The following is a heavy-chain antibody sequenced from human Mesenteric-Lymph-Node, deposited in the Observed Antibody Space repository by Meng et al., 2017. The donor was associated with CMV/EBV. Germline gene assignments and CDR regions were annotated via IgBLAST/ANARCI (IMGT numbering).Heavy chain of an antibody. J-gene: IGHJ5*02. CDR3: AGGIAAAGSRWFDP. V-gene: IGHV1-69*02. Sequence: QFQLVQSGAEVKKPGSSVKVSCKASGGTFSSYTISWVRQAPGQGHEWMGRIIPILGIANYAQKFQGRVTITADKSTSTAYMELSSLRSEDTAVYYCAGGIAAAGSRWFDPWGQGTLVTVSS. D-gene: IGHD6-13*01. CDR2: IIPILGIA. CDR1: GGTFSSYT.